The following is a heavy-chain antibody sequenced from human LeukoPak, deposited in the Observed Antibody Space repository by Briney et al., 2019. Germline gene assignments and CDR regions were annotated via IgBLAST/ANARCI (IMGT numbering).Heavy chain of an antibody. CDR1: GFTFSSYG. D-gene: IGHD6-13*01. CDR3: AKDAEAGHYYFDS. J-gene: IGHJ4*02. V-gene: IGHV3-30*02. Sequence: PGGSLRLSCAASGFTFSSYGIHWVRQAPGKGLEWVAFIQYDGSNKYYADSVQGRFTISRDTSRNTLYLQMNSLGAKDTALYYCAKDAEAGHYYFDSWGRGTLVTVSS. CDR2: IQYDGSNK.